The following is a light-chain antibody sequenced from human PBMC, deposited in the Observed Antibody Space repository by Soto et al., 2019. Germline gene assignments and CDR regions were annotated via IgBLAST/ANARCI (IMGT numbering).Light chain of an antibody. CDR1: QRISSC. CDR2: AAS. J-gene: IGKJ1*01. CDR3: QQSYSAPRT. V-gene: IGKV1-39*01. Sequence: DIQMTQSPSSLSASVGDRVTITCRESQRISSCLNWYQQKPGKAPKLLIYAASSLQSGVPSRFSSSGSGTDFTLTISSLQPEDFATYYCQQSYSAPRTFGQGTKVEIK.